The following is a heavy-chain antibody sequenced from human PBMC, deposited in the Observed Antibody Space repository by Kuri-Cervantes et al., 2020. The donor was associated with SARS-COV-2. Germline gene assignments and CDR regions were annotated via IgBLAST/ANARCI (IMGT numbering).Heavy chain of an antibody. CDR2: IYYSGST. CDR1: GGSISSSSYY. D-gene: IGHD3-3*01. CDR3: AGQYVLQHLEWSNEMRSTYYMDV. J-gene: IGHJ6*03. V-gene: IGHV4-39*01. Sequence: SETLSLTCTVSGGSISSSSYYWGWIRQPPGKGLEWIGSIYYSGSTYYNPSLNSRVTISVDTSKNQFSLKVNSVTAADTAVYYCAGQYVLQHLEWSNEMRSTYYMDVWGKGTTVTVSS.